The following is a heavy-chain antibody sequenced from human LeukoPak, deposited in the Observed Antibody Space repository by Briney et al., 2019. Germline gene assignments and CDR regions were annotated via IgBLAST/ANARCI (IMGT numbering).Heavy chain of an antibody. CDR3: ARHTRNWFDP. CDR2: IYYSGST. D-gene: IGHD3-3*01. CDR1: GGSISSYS. V-gene: IGHV4-59*01. J-gene: IGHJ5*02. Sequence: PSETLSLTCTVSGGSISSYSCSWIRQPPGKGLEWIGYIYYSGSTNYNPSLKSRVTVSVDTSKNQFSLKLSSVTAADTAVYYCARHTRNWFDPWGQGTLVTVSS.